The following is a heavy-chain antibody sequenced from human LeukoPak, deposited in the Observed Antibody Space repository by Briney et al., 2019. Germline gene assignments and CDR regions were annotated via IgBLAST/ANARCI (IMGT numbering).Heavy chain of an antibody. J-gene: IGHJ4*02. CDR1: GYSFTSYW. V-gene: IGHV5-51*01. D-gene: IGHD6-6*01. CDR2: IYPGDSDT. Sequence: GESLKISCKSSGYSFTSYWIGWVRQMPGKGLEWMGIIYPGDSDTRYSPSFQRQVTISADKSISTAYLQWSSLKASDTAMYYCARHQGSHSYSSPLDYWGQGTLVTVSS. CDR3: ARHQGSHSYSSPLDY.